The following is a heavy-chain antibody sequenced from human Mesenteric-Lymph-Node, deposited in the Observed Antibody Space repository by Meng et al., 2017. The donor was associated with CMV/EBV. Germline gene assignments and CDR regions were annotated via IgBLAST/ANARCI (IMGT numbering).Heavy chain of an antibody. V-gene: IGHV3-23*03. Sequence: GESLKISCGASGFTFSSSAMSWVRQAPGKGLEWVSVIYSGGNSIYYADSVKGRFTISRDNSKNTLSLQMDSLRAEDTAIYYCAKVGRYNWNPSYFDFWGQGTLVTVSS. D-gene: IGHD1-20*01. J-gene: IGHJ4*02. CDR1: GFTFSSSA. CDR3: AKVGRYNWNPSYFDF. CDR2: IYSGGNSI.